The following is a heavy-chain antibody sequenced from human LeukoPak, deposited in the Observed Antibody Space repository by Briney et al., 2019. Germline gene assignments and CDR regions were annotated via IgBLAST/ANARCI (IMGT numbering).Heavy chain of an antibody. D-gene: IGHD3-22*01. CDR2: ISSRGSTI. CDR3: ARDRLYYYDSSGKFDY. Sequence: GGSLRLSCAASGFTFSNYEMNWVRQAPGKGLEWVSYISSRGSTIHYADSVKGRFTISRDNAKNSLYLQMNSLRAEDTAVYYCARDRLYYYDSSGKFDYWGQGTLVTVSS. CDR1: GFTFSNYE. J-gene: IGHJ4*02. V-gene: IGHV3-48*03.